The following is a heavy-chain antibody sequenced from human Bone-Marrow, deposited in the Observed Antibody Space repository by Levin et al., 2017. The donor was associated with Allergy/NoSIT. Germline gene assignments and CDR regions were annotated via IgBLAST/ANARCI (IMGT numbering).Heavy chain of an antibody. CDR1: GGSITGSSYY. D-gene: IGHD6-13*01. V-gene: IGHV4-39*01. J-gene: IGHJ4*02. CDR2: IYYTGTT. Sequence: SCTVSGGSITGSSYYWGWVRQPPGKGLEWIGIIYYTGTTYYSPSLKSRVTMSVDKSKNQFSLKLTSVTAADTAVYYCARPPIEAAGPYYFDYWGQGTLVTVSS. CDR3: ARPPIEAAGPYYFDY.